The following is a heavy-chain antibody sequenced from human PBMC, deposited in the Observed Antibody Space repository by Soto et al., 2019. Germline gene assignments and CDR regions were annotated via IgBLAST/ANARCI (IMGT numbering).Heavy chain of an antibody. V-gene: IGHV1-3*01. CDR3: ARGAPPAAYYSYGMDV. Sequence: ASVKVSCKASGYTFTSYAMHWVRQAPGQGLEWMGWINAGNGNTKYSQKFQGRVTITRDTSASTAYMELSSLRSEDTAVYYCARGAPPAAYYSYGMDVWGQGTTVTVSS. CDR2: INAGNGNT. D-gene: IGHD2-2*01. CDR1: GYTFTSYA. J-gene: IGHJ6*02.